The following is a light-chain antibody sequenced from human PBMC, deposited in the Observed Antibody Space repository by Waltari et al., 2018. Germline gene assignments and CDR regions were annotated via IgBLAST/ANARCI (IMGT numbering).Light chain of an antibody. Sequence: LVLTQSPSASASLGASVKLTCSLPGEYSAYAIPWLHQQPLKGPRYLMTVNSDGSHKKGDGISERFSGSSSDVDRYLIISRLQSDDEADYFCQTWGTGIQVFGSGTKLTVL. V-gene: IGLV4-69*01. CDR3: QTWGTGIQV. CDR1: GEYSAYA. CDR2: VNSDGSH. J-gene: IGLJ3*02.